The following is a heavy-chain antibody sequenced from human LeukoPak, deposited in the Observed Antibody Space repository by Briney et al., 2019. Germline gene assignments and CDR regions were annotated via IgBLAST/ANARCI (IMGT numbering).Heavy chain of an antibody. CDR1: GGSMTNVY. Sequence: PSETLSLTCTVSGGSMTNVYWSWIRQPPGKGLEWIGYIYYSGTTSYNPSLKSRVTISVESKNQFSLKLRSVTAADTAVYYCARGQQWLVSPNWFGPWGQGTLVTVSS. D-gene: IGHD6-19*01. CDR3: ARGQQWLVSPNWFGP. CDR2: IYYSGTT. V-gene: IGHV4-59*01. J-gene: IGHJ5*02.